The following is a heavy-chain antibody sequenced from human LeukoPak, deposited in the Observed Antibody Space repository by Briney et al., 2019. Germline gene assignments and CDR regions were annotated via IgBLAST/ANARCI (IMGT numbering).Heavy chain of an antibody. CDR2: LNPSGGSS. D-gene: IGHD3-3*01. J-gene: IGHJ4*02. Sequence: ASVKVSCKASGYTVTSYYMHWVRQAPGQGLEWMGILNPSGGSSSYAQKFQGRATLTRATSTSTVYMELSSLRSEDTAVYYCAVGLTIFGVVSVWGQGTLVTVSS. CDR3: AVGLTIFGVVSV. CDR1: GYTVTSYY. V-gene: IGHV1-46*01.